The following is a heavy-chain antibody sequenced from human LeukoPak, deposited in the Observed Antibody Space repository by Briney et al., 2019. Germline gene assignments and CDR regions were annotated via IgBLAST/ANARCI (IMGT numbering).Heavy chain of an antibody. D-gene: IGHD3-10*01. V-gene: IGHV4-59*01. CDR1: GGSICGFF. J-gene: IGHJ5*02. CDR2: IYYSGTT. Sequence: SETLSLTCTVSGGSICGFFWTWIRQSPGKGLEYIGYIYYSGTTDYNPTLKSRVSMSVDTSKNQFFLNLTSVTAADTAIYYCARVGYGSGSWGWFDPWGQGTLVTVSS. CDR3: ARVGYGSGSWGWFDP.